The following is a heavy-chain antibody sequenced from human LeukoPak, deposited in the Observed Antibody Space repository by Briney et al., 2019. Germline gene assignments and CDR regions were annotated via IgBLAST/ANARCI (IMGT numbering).Heavy chain of an antibody. D-gene: IGHD1-1*01. CDR2: ITWNSGSI. CDR3: AGGVPSMDY. V-gene: IGHV3-9*01. CDR1: GFTFHDYA. Sequence: GGSLRLSCAASGFTFHDYAMHWVRQAPGKGLEWVSGITWNSGSIGYADSVKDRFTISRDNAKNSLYLQMNSLRPEDTALYYCAGGVPSMDYWGQGTLVTVSS. J-gene: IGHJ4*02.